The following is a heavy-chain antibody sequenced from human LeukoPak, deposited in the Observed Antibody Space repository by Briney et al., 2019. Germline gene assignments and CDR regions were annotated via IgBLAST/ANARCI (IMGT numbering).Heavy chain of an antibody. CDR1: GFTFSSYE. CDR3: ARGPGYCSGGSCIYFDY. Sequence: PGGSLRLSCAASGFTFSSYEMNWVRQAPGKGLEWVSYISSSGSTIYYADSVKGRFTISRDNAKNTLYLQMNSLRAEDTAVYYCARGPGYCSGGSCIYFDYWGQGTLVTVSS. D-gene: IGHD2-15*01. V-gene: IGHV3-48*03. CDR2: ISSSGSTI. J-gene: IGHJ4*02.